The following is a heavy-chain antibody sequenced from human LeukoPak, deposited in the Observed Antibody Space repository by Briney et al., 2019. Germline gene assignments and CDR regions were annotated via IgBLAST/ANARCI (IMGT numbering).Heavy chain of an antibody. J-gene: IGHJ4*02. CDR3: AGADASHVDYNFWSGFFFDY. D-gene: IGHD3-3*01. CDR2: IYYSGST. CDR1: GGSISSYY. V-gene: IGHV4-59*01. Sequence: TPSETLSLTCTVSGGSISSYYWSWIRRPPGKGLEWIGYIYYSGSTNYNPSLKSRVTISVDTSKNQLSLKLSSVTAADTAVYYCAGADASHVDYNFWSGFFFDYWGQGTLLTVSS.